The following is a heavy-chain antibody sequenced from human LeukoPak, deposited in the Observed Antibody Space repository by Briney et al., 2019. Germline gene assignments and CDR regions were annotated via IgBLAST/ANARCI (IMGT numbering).Heavy chain of an antibody. CDR1: GFTFSSYSM. V-gene: IGHV4-4*01. CDR2: ISHRGST. CDR3: ARAPPWALDY. Sequence: GSLRLSCAASGFTFSSYSMNWVRQAPGKGLEWIGEISHRGSTKYNPSLRSRVTISADESKNQFSLTFSPVTAADTAVYFCARAPPWALDYWGPGNLATVSS. J-gene: IGHJ4*02. D-gene: IGHD7-27*01.